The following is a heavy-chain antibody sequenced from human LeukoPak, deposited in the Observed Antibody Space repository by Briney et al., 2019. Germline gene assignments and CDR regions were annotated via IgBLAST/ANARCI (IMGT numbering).Heavy chain of an antibody. V-gene: IGHV3-21*01. Sequence: KPGGSLRLSCAASEVTFSSYSMNWVRQAPGKGLEWVSSISGSSSFIYYADSVRGRFTISRDNAKNSLYLQMNSLRAEDTAVYYCAREQYYYYDSIDGGDAFDIWGQGTMVTVSS. D-gene: IGHD3-22*01. J-gene: IGHJ3*02. CDR2: ISGSSSFI. CDR1: EVTFSSYS. CDR3: AREQYYYYDSIDGGDAFDI.